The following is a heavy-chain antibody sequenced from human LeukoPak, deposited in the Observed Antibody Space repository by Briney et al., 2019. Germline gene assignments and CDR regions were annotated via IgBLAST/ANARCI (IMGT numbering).Heavy chain of an antibody. CDR2: IRSKAYGGTT. D-gene: IGHD3-22*01. J-gene: IGHJ4*02. V-gene: IGHV3-49*04. Sequence: GGSLRLSCTASGFTFGDYAMSWVRQAPGKGLEWVGFIRSKAYGGTTEYAASVKGRFTISRDDSKGIAYLQMNSLKTEDTAVYYCTRVRVYYYDSSGYPDYWGQGTLVTVSS. CDR1: GFTFGDYA. CDR3: TRVRVYYYDSSGYPDY.